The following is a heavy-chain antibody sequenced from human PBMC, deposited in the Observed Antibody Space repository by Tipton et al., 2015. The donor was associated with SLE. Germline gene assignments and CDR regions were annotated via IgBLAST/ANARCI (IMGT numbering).Heavy chain of an antibody. CDR3: ATSIARYYYYGFDV. D-gene: IGHD1-14*01. CDR2: IFHSGST. CDR1: GYSISSGYY. Sequence: TLSLTCTVSGYSISSGYYWGWIRQSPGKGLEWIGYIFHSGSTNYNPSLKSRVTMSIDTSKNQFSLNLSSVTAADTAVYYCATSIARYYYYGFDVWGQGTTVTVSS. V-gene: IGHV4-38-2*02. J-gene: IGHJ6*02.